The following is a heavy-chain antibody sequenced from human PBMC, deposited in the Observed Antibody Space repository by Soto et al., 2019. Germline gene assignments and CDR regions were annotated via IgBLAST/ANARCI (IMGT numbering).Heavy chain of an antibody. CDR3: AKGSTAMTYFDY. V-gene: IGHV3-30*18. CDR1: GFIFSSYG. Sequence: VQLVESGGGVVQPGRSLRLSCAASGFIFSSYGMHWVRQAPGKGLEWVAVISYDGSNKYYADTVKGRFTISRDNSKNTLYLQMNSLRAEDTAVYYCAKGSTAMTYFDYWGQGTLVTVSS. D-gene: IGHD5-18*01. J-gene: IGHJ4*02. CDR2: ISYDGSNK.